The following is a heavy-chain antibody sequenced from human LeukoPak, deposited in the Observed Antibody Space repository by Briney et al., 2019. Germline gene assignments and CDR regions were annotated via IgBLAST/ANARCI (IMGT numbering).Heavy chain of an antibody. J-gene: IGHJ4*02. CDR1: GESFSGYF. CDR2: INHSGYT. Sequence: SETLSLTCAVYGESFSGYFWSWIRQRPGKGLEWIGEINHSGYTNYNPSLKSRLTISVDTSKNQFSLKVTSVTAADTAVYYCARQVSSSWAFFDYWGQGTLVTVSS. D-gene: IGHD6-13*01. CDR3: ARQVSSSWAFFDY. V-gene: IGHV4-34*01.